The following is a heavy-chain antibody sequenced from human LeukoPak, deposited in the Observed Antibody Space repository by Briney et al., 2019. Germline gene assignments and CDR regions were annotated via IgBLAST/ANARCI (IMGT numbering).Heavy chain of an antibody. CDR1: GYTFTGYY. CDR2: INSNSGGT. CDR3: ARIYGDYGFYFDY. J-gene: IGHJ4*02. Sequence: GASVRVSCKASGYTFTGYYMHWVRQAPGQGLEWMGWINSNSGGTNYAQKFQGRVTMTRDTSISTAYMELSRLRSDDTAVYYCARIYGDYGFYFDYWGQGTLVTVSS. D-gene: IGHD4-17*01. V-gene: IGHV1-2*02.